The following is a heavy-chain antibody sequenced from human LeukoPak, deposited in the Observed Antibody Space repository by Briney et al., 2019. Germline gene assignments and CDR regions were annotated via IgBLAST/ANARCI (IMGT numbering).Heavy chain of an antibody. J-gene: IGHJ3*02. CDR1: GGSISSYC. D-gene: IGHD6-19*01. CDR3: ARLPEPVAGKEDDAFDI. V-gene: IGHV4-59*01. Sequence: SETLSLTCTVSGGSISSYCWSWIRQPPAKGLEWIGYIYYSGSTNYNPSLKSRVTISVDTSNNQFSLKLSSVTAADTAVYYCARLPEPVAGKEDDAFDIWGQGTMVTVSS. CDR2: IYYSGST.